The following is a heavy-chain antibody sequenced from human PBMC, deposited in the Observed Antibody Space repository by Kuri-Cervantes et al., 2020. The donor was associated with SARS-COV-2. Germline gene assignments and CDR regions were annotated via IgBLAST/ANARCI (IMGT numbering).Heavy chain of an antibody. CDR3: ARDNVDYYYMDV. CDR2: IYYSGST. V-gene: IGHV4-59*05. Sequence: SETLSLTCTVSGGSISSYYWSWIRQPPGKGLEWIGSIYYSGSTYYNPSLKSRVTISVDTSKNQFSLKLSSVTAADTAVYYCARDNVDYYYMDVWGKGTTVTVSS. D-gene: IGHD2-21*01. CDR1: GGSISSYY. J-gene: IGHJ6*03.